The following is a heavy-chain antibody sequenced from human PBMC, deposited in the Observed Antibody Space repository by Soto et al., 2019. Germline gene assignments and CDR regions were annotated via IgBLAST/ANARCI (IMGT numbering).Heavy chain of an antibody. V-gene: IGHV3-23*01. CDR1: GVNFRGYA. J-gene: IGHJ6*02. CDR3: ARSRSAMADGMDV. D-gene: IGHD5-18*01. Sequence: GGSLRLSCEVSGVNFRGYAMSWVRQAPGKGLEWVSGIRISPGITYYADSVKGRFTISTDISRKTVYLQMNNLGGEDTALYFCARSRSAMADGMDVWGQGTTVTVSS. CDR2: IRISPGIT.